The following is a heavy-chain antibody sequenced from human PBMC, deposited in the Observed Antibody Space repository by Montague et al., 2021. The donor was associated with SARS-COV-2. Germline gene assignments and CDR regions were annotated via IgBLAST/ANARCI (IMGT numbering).Heavy chain of an antibody. CDR3: ARGGYTSSRYWYD. V-gene: IGHV6-1*01. D-gene: IGHD6-13*01. CDR2: TYYRSKWYN. J-gene: IGHJ4*02. CDR1: GDSVSSNSAA. Sequence: SAISGDSVSSNSAAWNWIRQSPSRGLEWLGRTYYRSKWYNDYAVSVKSRITINPDTSKNQFSLKLTSVTAAGTSVYYCARGGYTSSRYWYDWGQGTLVTVSS.